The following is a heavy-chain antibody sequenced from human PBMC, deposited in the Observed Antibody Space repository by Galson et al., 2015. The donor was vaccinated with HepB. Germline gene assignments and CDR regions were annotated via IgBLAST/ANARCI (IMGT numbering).Heavy chain of an antibody. V-gene: IGHV3-48*01. D-gene: IGHD1-26*01. J-gene: IGHJ4*02. CDR2: TNTISTNI. CDR3: ARGLLRLIDY. CDR1: GFTFSSYS. Sequence: SLRLSCAASGFTFSSYSMNWVRQAPGKGLEWLSYTNTISTNIYYADSVRGRFTISRDNAKNSLYLQMNSLRAEDTAVYYCARGLLRLIDYWRQGTLVTVSS.